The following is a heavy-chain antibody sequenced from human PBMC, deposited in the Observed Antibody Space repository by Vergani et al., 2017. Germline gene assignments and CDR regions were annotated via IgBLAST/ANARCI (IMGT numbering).Heavy chain of an antibody. V-gene: IGHV3-9*01. CDR1: GFTFDDYA. Sequence: EVQLVESGGGLVQPGRSLRLSCAASGFTFDDYAMHWARQAPGKGLEWVSGISWNSGSIGYADSVKGRFTISRDNAKNSLYLQMNSLRAEDTDLYYCAKAHLFSGYSYGSPSDYWGQGTLVTVSS. J-gene: IGHJ4*02. CDR2: ISWNSGSI. D-gene: IGHD5-18*01. CDR3: AKAHLFSGYSYGSPSDY.